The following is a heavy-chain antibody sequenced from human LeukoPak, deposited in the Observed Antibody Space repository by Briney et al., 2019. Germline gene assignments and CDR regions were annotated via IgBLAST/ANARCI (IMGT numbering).Heavy chain of an antibody. CDR1: GFTFSSYG. V-gene: IGHV3-30*02. Sequence: GGSLRLSCAASGFTFSSYGMHWVRQAPGKGLEWVAFIRYDGSNKYYADSVKGRFTISRDNSKNTLYLQMNSLRAEDTAVYYCAKDGPYSSGWYWVYYYYYYMDVWGKGTTVTISS. CDR3: AKDGPYSSGWYWVYYYYYYMDV. D-gene: IGHD6-19*01. CDR2: IRYDGSNK. J-gene: IGHJ6*03.